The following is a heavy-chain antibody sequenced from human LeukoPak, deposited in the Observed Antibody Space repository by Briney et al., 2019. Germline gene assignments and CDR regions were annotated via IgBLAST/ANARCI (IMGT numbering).Heavy chain of an antibody. J-gene: IGHJ4*02. D-gene: IGHD1-1*01. CDR1: GFTFSTYG. V-gene: IGHV3-23*01. CDR2: ITGSGGST. Sequence: GGTLRLSCAASGFTFSTYGMSWVRQAPGKGLECVSAITGSGGSTYYADSVKGRFTISRDNSKNTLYLQINSLRVEDTAVYYCARDQLGAVLYFDYWGQGTLVTVSS. CDR3: ARDQLGAVLYFDY.